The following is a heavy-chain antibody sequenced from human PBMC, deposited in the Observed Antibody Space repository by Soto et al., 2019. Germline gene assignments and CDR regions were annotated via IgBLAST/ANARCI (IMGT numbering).Heavy chain of an antibody. J-gene: IGHJ4*02. V-gene: IGHV1-18*01. CDR3: ARDCSGATCSFNY. CDR2: ISAYSGNI. CDR1: GYTFTSYG. D-gene: IGHD2-15*01. Sequence: QVQLVQSGADVKKPGASVKVSCKTSGYTFTSYGTSWVRQVPGQGLEWMGWISAYSGNINYAQKFQDRVTMTTDTXXXXAYMELXXXXXXXTAVYYCARDCSGATCSFNYWGQGTLVTVSS.